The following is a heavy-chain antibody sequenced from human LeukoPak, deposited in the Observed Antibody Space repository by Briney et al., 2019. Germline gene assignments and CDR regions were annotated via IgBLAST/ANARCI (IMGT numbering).Heavy chain of an antibody. CDR2: IYYGENT. J-gene: IGHJ4*02. Sequence: PSETLSLTCTVSGGSISSGPYYWGWIRQPPGKGLEWIGNIYYGENTYYNPSLKSRVTISIDTSKNQFYLKLSSLTAADTAVYYCARRDDSSGYHKIFDYWGPGTLVTVSS. CDR1: GGSISSGPYY. D-gene: IGHD3-22*01. V-gene: IGHV4-39*01. CDR3: ARRDDSSGYHKIFDY.